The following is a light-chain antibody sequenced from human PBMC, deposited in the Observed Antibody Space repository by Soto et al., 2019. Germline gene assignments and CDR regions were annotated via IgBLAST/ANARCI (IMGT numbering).Light chain of an antibody. V-gene: IGKV3-15*01. J-gene: IGKJ1*01. Sequence: EIVMPQSPATLSVSPGERVTLSCRASQRVSSNLAWYQQKPGQAPRLLIYGASTRATGIPARFRGSGPATEFTLTISSRQSEDFAGDDCQQYNNWRTYGQGTKGEIK. CDR1: QRVSSN. CDR3: QQYNNWRT. CDR2: GAS.